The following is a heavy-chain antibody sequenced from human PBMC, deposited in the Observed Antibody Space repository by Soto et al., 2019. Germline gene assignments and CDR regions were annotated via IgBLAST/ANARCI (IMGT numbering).Heavy chain of an antibody. CDR1: GYTFTGYY. V-gene: IGHV1-2*02. J-gene: IGHJ4*02. CDR2: INPNSGGT. D-gene: IGHD1-7*01. Sequence: ASVKVSCKASGYTFTGYYMHWVRQAPGQGLEWMGWINPNSGGTNYAQKFQGRVTMTRDTSISTAYMELSRLRSDDTAVYYCAREGSGIRVELVSFDYWGQGTLVTVSS. CDR3: AREGSGIRVELVSFDY.